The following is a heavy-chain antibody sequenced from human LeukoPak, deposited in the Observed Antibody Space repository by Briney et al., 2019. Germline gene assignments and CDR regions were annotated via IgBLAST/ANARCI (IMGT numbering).Heavy chain of an antibody. D-gene: IGHD3-10*01. Sequence: GGPLRLSCAASGFTFSSYAMHWVRQAPGKGLEWVAVISYDGSNKYYADSVKGRFTISRDNSKNTLYLQMNSLRAEDTAVYYCARDRHGSGVFDYWGQGTLVTVSS. CDR1: GFTFSSYA. CDR2: ISYDGSNK. J-gene: IGHJ4*02. V-gene: IGHV3-30*04. CDR3: ARDRHGSGVFDY.